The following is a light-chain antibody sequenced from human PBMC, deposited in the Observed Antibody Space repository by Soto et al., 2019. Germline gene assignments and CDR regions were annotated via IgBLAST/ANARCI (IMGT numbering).Light chain of an antibody. CDR3: QQYNSYSIT. J-gene: IGKJ5*01. Sequence: IELTQSPSTLSASVGDRVTITCRASQSISSWLAWYQQKPGKAPELLIYDASTLKSGVPSRFSGSGSGTEFTLTITSLQPDDFAPYYCQQYNSYSITFGQGTLLEIK. CDR2: DAS. V-gene: IGKV1-5*01. CDR1: QSISSW.